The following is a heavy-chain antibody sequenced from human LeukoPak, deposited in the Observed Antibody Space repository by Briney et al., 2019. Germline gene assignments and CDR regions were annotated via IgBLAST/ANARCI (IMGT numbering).Heavy chain of an antibody. CDR1: GGSISSSNW. Sequence: SETLSLTCAVSGGSISSSNWWSWVRQPPGKGLEWIGQIFHSGSTNYNPSLKSRVTISVDKSKSQFSLNLGSVTAADTAVYYCARGNLGLDYWGQGTLVTVSS. V-gene: IGHV4-4*02. J-gene: IGHJ4*02. CDR2: IFHSGST. CDR3: ARGNLGLDY. D-gene: IGHD1-7*01.